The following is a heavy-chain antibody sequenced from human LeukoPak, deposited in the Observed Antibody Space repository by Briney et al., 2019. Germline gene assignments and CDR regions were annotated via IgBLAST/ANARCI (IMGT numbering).Heavy chain of an antibody. CDR3: ARRPSGYPYYFDY. CDR2: IGTSTSYI. Sequence: PGGSLRLSCAASGFTFSTYIMNWVRQTPGKGLEWVSSIGTSTSYIYYADSVKGRFTISRDNAKNSLYLEMNSLRAEDTAVYYCARRPSGYPYYFDYWGQGTLVTVSS. CDR1: GFTFSTYI. D-gene: IGHD5-12*01. J-gene: IGHJ4*02. V-gene: IGHV3-21*01.